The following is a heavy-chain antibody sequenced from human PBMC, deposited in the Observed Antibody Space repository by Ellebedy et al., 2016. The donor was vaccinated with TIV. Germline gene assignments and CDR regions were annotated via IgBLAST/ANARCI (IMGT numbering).Heavy chain of an antibody. Sequence: GESLKISCAASGFTFSSYWMSWVRQAPGKGLEWVSYISSSSSTIYYADSVKGRFTISRDNAKNSLYLQMNSLRDEDTAVYYCARLLRDYRDGMDVWGQGTTVTVSS. D-gene: IGHD3-22*01. CDR3: ARLLRDYRDGMDV. V-gene: IGHV3-48*02. CDR2: ISSSSSTI. CDR1: GFTFSSYW. J-gene: IGHJ6*02.